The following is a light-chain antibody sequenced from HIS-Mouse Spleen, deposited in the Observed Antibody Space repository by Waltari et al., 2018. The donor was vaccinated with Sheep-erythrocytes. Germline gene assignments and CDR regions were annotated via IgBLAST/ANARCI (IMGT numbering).Light chain of an antibody. V-gene: IGLV2-23*01. CDR2: EGS. CDR3: CSYAGSSTPWV. CDR1: SSDVGSYNL. Sequence: QSALTQPASVSGSPGQSITISCTGTSSDVGSYNLVSWYQQHPGKAPKLMIYEGSKRPSGVSHRLSGSKSGNTASLTISGLQAEDEADYYCCSYAGSSTPWVFGGGTKLTVL. J-gene: IGLJ3*02.